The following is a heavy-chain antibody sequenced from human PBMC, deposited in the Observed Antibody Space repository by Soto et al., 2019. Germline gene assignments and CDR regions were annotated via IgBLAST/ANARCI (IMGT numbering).Heavy chain of an antibody. D-gene: IGHD3-10*01. J-gene: IGHJ4*02. CDR3: ARWFGELSFDY. CDR1: GFTFSSYG. V-gene: IGHV3-33*01. Sequence: GGSLRLSCAASGFTFSSYGMHWVRQAPGKGLEWVAVIWYDGSNKYYADSVKGRFTISRDNSKNTLYLQMNSLRAEDTAVYYCARWFGELSFDYWGQGTLVTVSS. CDR2: IWYDGSNK.